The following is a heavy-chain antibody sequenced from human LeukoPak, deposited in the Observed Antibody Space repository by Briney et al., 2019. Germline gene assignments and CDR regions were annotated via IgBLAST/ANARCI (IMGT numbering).Heavy chain of an antibody. V-gene: IGHV4-59*01. CDR2: IYNSGST. CDR3: ARDTGGPQSFDI. D-gene: IGHD3-10*01. CDR1: GASISRDY. Sequence: SETLSLTCTVSGASISRDYWSWIRQPPGKGLEYIGCIYNSGSTSYNPSLKSRVTISADTSKNQFSLHLSSLTAADTAVYYCARDTGGPQSFDIWGQGTMVTVSS. J-gene: IGHJ3*02.